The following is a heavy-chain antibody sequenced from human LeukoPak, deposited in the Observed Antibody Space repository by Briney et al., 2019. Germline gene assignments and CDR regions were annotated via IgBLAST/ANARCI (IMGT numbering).Heavy chain of an antibody. Sequence: SETLSLTCTVPGGSISSYYWSWIRQPPGKGLEWIGYIYYSGSTNYNPSLKSRVTISVDTSKNQFSLKLSSVTAADTAVYYCAKGRYSYEYWGQGTLVTVSS. D-gene: IGHD5-18*01. V-gene: IGHV4-59*01. J-gene: IGHJ4*02. CDR2: IYYSGST. CDR3: AKGRYSYEY. CDR1: GGSISSYY.